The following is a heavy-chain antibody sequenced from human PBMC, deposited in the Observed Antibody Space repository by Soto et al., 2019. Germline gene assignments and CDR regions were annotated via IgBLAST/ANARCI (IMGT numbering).Heavy chain of an antibody. CDR3: AIHDFWSADIEGGFDY. J-gene: IGHJ4*02. Sequence: GGSLRLSCAASGFTFSSYAMSWVRQAPGKGLEWVSAISGSGGSTYYADSVKGRFTISRDNSKNTLYLQMNSLRAEDTAVYYCAIHDFWSADIEGGFDYWGQGTLVTVSS. D-gene: IGHD3-3*01. V-gene: IGHV3-23*01. CDR1: GFTFSSYA. CDR2: ISGSGGST.